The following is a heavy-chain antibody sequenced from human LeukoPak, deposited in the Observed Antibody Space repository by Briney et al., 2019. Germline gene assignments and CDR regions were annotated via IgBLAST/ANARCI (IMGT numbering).Heavy chain of an antibody. CDR3: ARGGSGSYSGWFDP. CDR2: MNPKNGGT. D-gene: IGHD3-10*01. Sequence: ASLQVSCKASGFTFTAYYIHWVRHVPGQGLEWMGWMNPKNGGTTYAQNSQGKVTITRDTSNKTAFMEITSLTSDDTAVYYCARGGSGSYSGWFDPWGQGTLVTVSS. V-gene: IGHV1-2*02. J-gene: IGHJ5*02. CDR1: GFTFTAYY.